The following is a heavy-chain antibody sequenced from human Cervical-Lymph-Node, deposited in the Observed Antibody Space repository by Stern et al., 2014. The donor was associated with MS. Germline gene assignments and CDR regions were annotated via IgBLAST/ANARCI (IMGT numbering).Heavy chain of an antibody. D-gene: IGHD1-1*01. CDR2: IYPDDSDI. CDR1: GYTFTNNW. J-gene: IGHJ6*02. Sequence: EVQLVESGAEVKKPGESLKISCKGSGYTFTNNWIAWVRQMPGKGLEWMGIIYPDDSDIRYSPSLQGQVTISADKSIRTAYLPWSSLKAADSAVYYWAKPPPRRKWDDPNYGMDVWGQGTTVTVSS. V-gene: IGHV5-51*03. CDR3: AKPPPRRKWDDPNYGMDV.